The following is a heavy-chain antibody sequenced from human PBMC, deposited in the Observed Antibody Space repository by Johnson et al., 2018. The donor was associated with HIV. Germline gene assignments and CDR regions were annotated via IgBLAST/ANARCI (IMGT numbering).Heavy chain of an antibody. CDR1: GFSFDDYG. V-gene: IGHV3-20*04. D-gene: IGHD6-25*01. CDR3: ARGKGAAAGLDVFDI. Sequence: VQLVESGGGVVRPGGSLRLSCAASGFSFDDYGMSWVRQTPGKGLEWVSGINWNGGSTGYADSVKGRFTTSRDNARHSLYLQMKSLRAAGTALYSCARGKGAAAGLDVFDIWGQGTMVIVSS. CDR2: INWNGGST. J-gene: IGHJ3*02.